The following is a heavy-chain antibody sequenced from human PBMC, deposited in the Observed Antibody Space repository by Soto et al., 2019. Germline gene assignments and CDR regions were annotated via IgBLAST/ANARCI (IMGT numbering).Heavy chain of an antibody. CDR1: GFTFSSHV. J-gene: IGHJ5*02. V-gene: IGHV3-23*01. D-gene: IGHD6-13*01. Sequence: EVQLLESGGGLVQPGGSLRLSCTASGFTFSSHVMSWVRQAPGKGLEWVSAASARNGNTYYADSVKGRSTISRDNSKSTVDLQLDSLRHEDTAVYHCAKEEPSHGPRGNSSSWYWWFDPWGQGTLVVVSS. CDR3: AKEEPSHGPRGNSSSWYWWFDP. CDR2: ASARNGNT.